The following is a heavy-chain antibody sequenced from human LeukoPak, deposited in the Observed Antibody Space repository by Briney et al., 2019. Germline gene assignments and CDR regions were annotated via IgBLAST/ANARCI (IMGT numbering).Heavy chain of an antibody. CDR2: IYYSGST. D-gene: IGHD3-16*01. CDR3: ARANYDYVWGSPYYFDY. Sequence: PSETLSLTCTVSGGSISSYYWSWIRQPPGKGLEWIGYIYYSGSTNYNPSLKSRVTISVDTSKNQFSLKLSSVTAADTAVYYCARANYDYVWGSPYYFDYWGQGTLVTVS. J-gene: IGHJ4*02. CDR1: GGSISSYY. V-gene: IGHV4-59*01.